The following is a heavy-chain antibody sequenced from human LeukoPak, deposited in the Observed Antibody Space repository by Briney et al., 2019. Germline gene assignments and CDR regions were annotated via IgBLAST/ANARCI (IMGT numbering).Heavy chain of an antibody. D-gene: IGHD1-1*01. Sequence: PSETLSLTCAVYGGSFSGYYWSWIRQFPGKGLEWIGEINHSGGTKYNPSLKSRVTISVDTSKNQFSLKLSSVTAADTAVYYCARVSNNWNGGHFDYWGQGTPVTVSS. V-gene: IGHV4-34*01. J-gene: IGHJ4*02. CDR3: ARVSNNWNGGHFDY. CDR1: GGSFSGYY. CDR2: INHSGGT.